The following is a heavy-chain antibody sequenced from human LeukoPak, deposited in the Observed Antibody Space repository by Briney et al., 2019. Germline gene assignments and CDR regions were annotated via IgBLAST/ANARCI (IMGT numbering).Heavy chain of an antibody. Sequence: PSETLSLTCTVSGGSIGSYYWSWIRQPPGKGLEWIGYIYYSGSTNYNPSLKSRVTISVDTSKNQFSLKLSSVTAADTAVYYCAITYYDFWSGYPSGFDPWGQGTLVTVSS. V-gene: IGHV4-59*08. CDR3: AITYYDFWSGYPSGFDP. CDR1: GGSIGSYY. D-gene: IGHD3-3*01. CDR2: IYYSGST. J-gene: IGHJ5*02.